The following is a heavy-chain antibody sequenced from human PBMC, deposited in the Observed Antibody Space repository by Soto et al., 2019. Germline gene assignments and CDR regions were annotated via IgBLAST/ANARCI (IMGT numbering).Heavy chain of an antibody. J-gene: IGHJ6*02. V-gene: IGHV3-33*01. Sequence: QVQLVESGGGVVQPGRSLRLSCAASGFTFSNYGMHWVRQAPGKGLEWVAVIWYDGSNIYYADSVKGRFTISRDNPKNTLYLQMNSLRAEDTAVYFCARDEGPSRIMIFGMVTINREYYGMDVWGQGTTVTVSS. CDR3: ARDEGPSRIMIFGMVTINREYYGMDV. CDR2: IWYDGSNI. CDR1: GFTFSNYG. D-gene: IGHD3-3*01.